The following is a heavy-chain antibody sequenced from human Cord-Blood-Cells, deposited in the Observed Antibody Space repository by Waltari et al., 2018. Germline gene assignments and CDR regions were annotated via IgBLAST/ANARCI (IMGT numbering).Heavy chain of an antibody. CDR1: GFSLSTSGVG. CDR3: AHSNPSGYYFDY. V-gene: IGHV2-5*01. CDR2: IYWNDDK. Sequence: QITLKESGPTLVKPTQTLTLTCTFSGFSLSTSGVGVGWIRQPPGKALEWLALIYWNDDKRYSPSLKSRLTITKDTSKNQVVLTMTNMDSVDTATYYCAHSNPSGYYFDYWGQGTLVTVSS. J-gene: IGHJ4*02. D-gene: IGHD3-22*01.